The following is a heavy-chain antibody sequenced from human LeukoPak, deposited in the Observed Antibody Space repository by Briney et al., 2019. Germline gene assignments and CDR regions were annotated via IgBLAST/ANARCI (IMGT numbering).Heavy chain of an antibody. CDR2: ISYDGSNK. D-gene: IGHD3-10*01. Sequence: PGRSLRLSCAASGFTFSSYGMHWVRQAPGKGLEWVAVISYDGSNKYYADSVKGRFTISRDNSKNTLYLQMNSLRAEDTAVYYCAKDAEFFVTMVRGAPVYYFDYWGQGTLVTVSS. CDR1: GFTFSSYG. V-gene: IGHV3-30*18. J-gene: IGHJ4*02. CDR3: AKDAEFFVTMVRGAPVYYFDY.